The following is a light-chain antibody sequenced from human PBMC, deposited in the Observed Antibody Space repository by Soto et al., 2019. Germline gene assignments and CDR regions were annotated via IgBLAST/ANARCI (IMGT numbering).Light chain of an antibody. CDR3: QQYGSSPIT. CDR1: QSVSSSN. Sequence: VVFTQSPATPSLSPGERGTLSFGASQSVSSSNVAGYQHKPGLAPRLLIHDTSSRAIGSPDRLSGSKSGTNFTLTIRRMEPEDVGMDYCQQYGSSPITFGQGTRLENK. CDR2: DTS. V-gene: IGKV3D-20*01. J-gene: IGKJ5*01.